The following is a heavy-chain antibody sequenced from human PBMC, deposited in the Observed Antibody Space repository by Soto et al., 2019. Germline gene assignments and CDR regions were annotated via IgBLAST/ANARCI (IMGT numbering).Heavy chain of an antibody. CDR1: GFTFSNYG. J-gene: IGHJ4*02. Sequence: QVQLVESGGGAVQPGRSLRLSCAASGFTFSNYGMYWVRQAPGKGLEWVAVISYDGNNKYYAGSVKGRFTISRDNSKNTLYLQMNSLRPDDTAVYYCAQDRGSCTGGSCFYSIYYWGQGTLVTVSS. CDR2: ISYDGNNK. CDR3: AQDRGSCTGGSCFYSIYY. V-gene: IGHV3-30*18. D-gene: IGHD2-15*01.